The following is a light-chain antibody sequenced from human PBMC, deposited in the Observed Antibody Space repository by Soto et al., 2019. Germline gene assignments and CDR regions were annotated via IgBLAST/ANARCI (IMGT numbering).Light chain of an antibody. Sequence: QSVLTQPASVSGSPGQSITISCTGTSSDVGGYNYASWYQQHPGKAPKLMIYDVSNRPSGVSNRFSGSKSGNTASLTISGLQAEDEAYYYCSSYTSSSTQVFGTGTKVTV. J-gene: IGLJ1*01. CDR2: DVS. CDR1: SSDVGGYNY. V-gene: IGLV2-14*01. CDR3: SSYTSSSTQV.